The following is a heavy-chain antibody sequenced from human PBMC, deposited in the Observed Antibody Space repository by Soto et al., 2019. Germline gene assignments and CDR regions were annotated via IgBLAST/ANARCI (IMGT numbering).Heavy chain of an antibody. CDR2: IIPIFGTA. CDR3: ARDLWSPGIAAAGTRDY. CDR1: GGTFSSYA. J-gene: IGHJ4*02. Sequence: ASVKVSCKASGGTFSSYAISWVRQAPGQGLEWMGGIIPIFGTANYAQKFQGRVTITADESTSTAYMELSSLRSEDTAVHYCARDLWSPGIAAAGTRDYWGQGTLVTVS. V-gene: IGHV1-69*13. D-gene: IGHD6-13*01.